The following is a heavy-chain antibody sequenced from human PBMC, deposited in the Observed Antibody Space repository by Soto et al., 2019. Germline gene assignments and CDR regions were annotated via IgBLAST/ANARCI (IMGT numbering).Heavy chain of an antibody. CDR1: GYTFTSYA. CDR2: INAGNGNT. CDR3: ARSILVVTALDY. D-gene: IGHD2-21*02. J-gene: IGHJ4*02. V-gene: IGHV1-3*05. Sequence: QVQLVQSGAEEKKPGASVKVSCKASGYTFTSYAMHWVRQAPGQRLEWMGWINAGNGNTKYSQKFQGRVTITRDTSASTAYMELSSLRSEDTAVYYCARSILVVTALDYWCQGTLVTVSS.